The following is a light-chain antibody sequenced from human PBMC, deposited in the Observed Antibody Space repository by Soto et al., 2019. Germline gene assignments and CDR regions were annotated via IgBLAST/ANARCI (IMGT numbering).Light chain of an antibody. CDR3: QRHNGFSPFS. CDR1: QGSSRW. CDR2: DAS. V-gene: IGKV1-5*01. Sequence: DIQMTQSPSTLAAAVGDRVTITCRASQGSSRWLAWYQQKAGKGPKLLIYDASSLQRGAPSRFSGSGFGTKFTHTVNSLQPDDSATYYCQRHNGFSPFSFGGGTKEEIK. J-gene: IGKJ4*01.